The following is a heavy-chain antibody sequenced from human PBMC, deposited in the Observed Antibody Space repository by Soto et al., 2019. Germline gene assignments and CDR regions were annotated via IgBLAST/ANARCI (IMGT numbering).Heavy chain of an antibody. CDR1: GGSISSGDYY. J-gene: IGHJ5*02. V-gene: IGHV4-30-4*01. D-gene: IGHD3-10*01. CDR3: ARDSTSGWFDP. Sequence: SETLSLTCTVSGGSISSGDYYWSWIRQPPGKGLEWIGYIYYSGSTYYNPSLKSRVTISVDTSKNQFSLKLSSVTAADTAVYYCARDSTSGWFDPWGQGTLVTVSS. CDR2: IYYSGST.